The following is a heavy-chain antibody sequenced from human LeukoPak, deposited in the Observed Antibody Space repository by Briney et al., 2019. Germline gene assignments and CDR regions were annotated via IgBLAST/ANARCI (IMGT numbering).Heavy chain of an antibody. CDR2: IWYDGSNK. CDR3: ANPSDCSSTSCYYQGDY. V-gene: IGHV3-30*02. Sequence: GGSLRLSCAASGFTFSSYGMHWVRQAPGKGLEWVAFIWYDGSNKYYADSVKGRFTISRDNSKNTLYLQMNSLRAEDTAVYYCANPSDCSSTSCYYQGDYWGQGTLVTVSS. CDR1: GFTFSSYG. J-gene: IGHJ4*02. D-gene: IGHD2-2*01.